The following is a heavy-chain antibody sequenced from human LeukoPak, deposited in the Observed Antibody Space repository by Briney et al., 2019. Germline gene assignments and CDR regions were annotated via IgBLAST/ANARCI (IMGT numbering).Heavy chain of an antibody. Sequence: PSETLSLTCAVYGGSFSDYYWSWIRQPPGKGLEWIGEINHSGSTNYKPSLKSRVTISVDTSKNQFSLKLSSATAADTAVYYCARENCSITSCYGYFDYWGQGTLVTVSS. CDR2: INHSGST. D-gene: IGHD2-2*01. CDR3: ARENCSITSCYGYFDY. V-gene: IGHV4-34*01. J-gene: IGHJ4*02. CDR1: GGSFSDYY.